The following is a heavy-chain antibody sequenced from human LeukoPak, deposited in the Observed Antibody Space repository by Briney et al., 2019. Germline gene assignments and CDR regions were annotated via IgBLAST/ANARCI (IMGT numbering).Heavy chain of an antibody. CDR1: GGSFSCYY. D-gene: IGHD3/OR15-3a*01. V-gene: IGHV4-34*01. Sequence: PSEPLSLTSAVYGGSFSCYYWSWIRQPPGKGQEWIGEINHSGSTNYNPSHKSRVTISVDTSKNQFSLKLSSVTAADTAVYYCEIRTGYYGNYYYYGMDVWGKGTTVTVSS. J-gene: IGHJ6*04. CDR3: EIRTGYYGNYYYYGMDV. CDR2: INHSGST.